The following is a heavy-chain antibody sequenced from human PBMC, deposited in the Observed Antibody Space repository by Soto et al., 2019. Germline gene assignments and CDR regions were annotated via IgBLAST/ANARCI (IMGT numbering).Heavy chain of an antibody. CDR2: IYHSGST. CDR1: GYSISSGYY. J-gene: IGHJ4*02. Sequence: SETLSLTCTVSGYSISSGYYWGWIRQPPGKGLEWIGSIYHSGSTYYNQSLKSRVTISVDTSKNQFSLKLSSVTAADTAVYYCARDSRSIAARPYFDYWGQGTLVTVSS. D-gene: IGHD6-6*01. V-gene: IGHV4-38-2*02. CDR3: ARDSRSIAARPYFDY.